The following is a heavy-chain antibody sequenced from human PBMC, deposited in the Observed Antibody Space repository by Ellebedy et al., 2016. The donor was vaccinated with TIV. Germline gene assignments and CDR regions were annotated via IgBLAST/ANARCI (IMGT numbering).Heavy chain of an antibody. Sequence: MPSETLSLTCTVSGGPINGFYWNWVRQTPGKGLEWIGSIHYSGTTNYNASLKSRVTISVDTSKNQFSLKLSSVTAADTAVYYCAREGMVRAFDYWGQGTLVTVSS. CDR3: AREGMVRAFDY. CDR2: IHYSGTT. J-gene: IGHJ4*02. V-gene: IGHV4-59*01. CDR1: GGPINGFY. D-gene: IGHD3-10*01.